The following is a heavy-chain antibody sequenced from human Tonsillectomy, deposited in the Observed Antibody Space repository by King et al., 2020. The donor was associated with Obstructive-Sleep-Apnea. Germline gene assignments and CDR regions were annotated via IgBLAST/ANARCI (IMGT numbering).Heavy chain of an antibody. Sequence: QLQESGPGLVKPSESLSLTCTVSGGSISSSSYYWAWIRQPPGKGLEWIGSIFYSGSTYYNPSLKSRVTMSVDTSKNQFSLKLISVTAADTAVYYCASDCTSCTWGLDAFDIWGQGTMVTVSS. J-gene: IGHJ3*02. CDR2: IFYSGST. D-gene: IGHD2-2*01. CDR1: GGSISSSSYY. V-gene: IGHV4-39*07. CDR3: ASDCTSCTWGLDAFDI.